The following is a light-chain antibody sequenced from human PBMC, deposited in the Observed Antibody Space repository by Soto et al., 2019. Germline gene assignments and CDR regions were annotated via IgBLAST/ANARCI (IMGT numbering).Light chain of an antibody. Sequence: QSALTQPASVSGSPGQSITISCTGTSSDLSRYNSVSWFQQYPGKAPKLLIYEVSKRPSGVSDRFSGSKSDNTASLTISGLQAEDEADYYCTSYTRSDTYVFGGGTKLTVL. V-gene: IGLV2-14*01. J-gene: IGLJ3*02. CDR1: SSDLSRYNS. CDR3: TSYTRSDTYV. CDR2: EVS.